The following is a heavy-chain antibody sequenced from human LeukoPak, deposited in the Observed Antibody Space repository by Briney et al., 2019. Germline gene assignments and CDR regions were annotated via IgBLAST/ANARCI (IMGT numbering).Heavy chain of an antibody. CDR1: GYTFTGYY. CDR3: ARVYGYCSGGSCDY. J-gene: IGHJ4*02. Sequence: APVKVSCKASGYTFTGYYMHWVRQAPGQGLEWMGWINPNSGGTNYAQKFQGRVTMTRDTSISTAYMELSRLRSDDTAVYYCARVYGYCSGGSCDYWGQGTLVTVSS. D-gene: IGHD2-15*01. CDR2: INPNSGGT. V-gene: IGHV1-2*02.